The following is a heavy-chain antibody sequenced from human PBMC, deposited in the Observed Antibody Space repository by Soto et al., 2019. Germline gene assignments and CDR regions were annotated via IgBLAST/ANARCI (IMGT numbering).Heavy chain of an antibody. Sequence: EVQLVESGGGLVQPGGSLRLSCAASGFTFSNYWMSWVRQAPGKGLEWVANMKPDGSEKDYVGSVKGRFTISRDNAKNSLYLHMNSLTSEDTAVYYCARLITPRVLDSWGLGTLVTVSS. CDR1: GFTFSNYW. CDR3: ARLITPRVLDS. D-gene: IGHD1-20*01. V-gene: IGHV3-7*05. J-gene: IGHJ4*02. CDR2: MKPDGSEK.